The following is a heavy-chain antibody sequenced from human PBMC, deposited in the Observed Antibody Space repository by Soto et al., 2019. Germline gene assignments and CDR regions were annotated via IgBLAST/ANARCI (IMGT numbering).Heavy chain of an antibody. CDR3: ARGYYDSSGPFDY. CDR1: GYTLTSHG. V-gene: IGHV1-18*01. Sequence: VKVSCKASGYTLTSHGISWVRQAPGQGLEWMGWISTYNGNTKYAQKFQERVTMTADTSTNTAHMELRSLRSDDTAMYYCARGYYDSSGPFDYWGRGTLVTVSS. J-gene: IGHJ4*02. CDR2: ISTYNGNT. D-gene: IGHD3-22*01.